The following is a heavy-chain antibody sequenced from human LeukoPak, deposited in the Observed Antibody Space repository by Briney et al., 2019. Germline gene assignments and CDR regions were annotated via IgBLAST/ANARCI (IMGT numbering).Heavy chain of an antibody. CDR1: GFTFSSYW. V-gene: IGHV3-74*01. J-gene: IGHJ4*02. CDR2: INSDGSST. CDR3: ARVYSSGWYWVY. Sequence: GGSLRLSCAASGFTFSSYWMHWVRQAPGKGLVWVSRINSDGSSTSYADSVKGRFTISRDNAKNTLYLQMNSLRAEDTAVHYCARVYSSGWYWVYWGQGTLVTVSS. D-gene: IGHD6-19*01.